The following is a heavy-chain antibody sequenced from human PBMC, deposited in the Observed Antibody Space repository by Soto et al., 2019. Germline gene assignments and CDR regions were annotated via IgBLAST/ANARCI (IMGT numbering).Heavy chain of an antibody. V-gene: IGHV1-18*01. D-gene: IGHD2-15*01. J-gene: IGHJ4*02. CDR2: ISAYNGNT. CDR1: GYTFTSYG. Sequence: QVPLVQSGAEVKKPGASVKVSCKASGYTFTSYGISWVRQAPGQGLEWMGWISAYNGNTNYAQKLQGRVTMTTDTSTSTAYMELRSLRSDDTAVYYCARDIVVVVAATQPFDYWGQGTLVTVSS. CDR3: ARDIVVVVAATQPFDY.